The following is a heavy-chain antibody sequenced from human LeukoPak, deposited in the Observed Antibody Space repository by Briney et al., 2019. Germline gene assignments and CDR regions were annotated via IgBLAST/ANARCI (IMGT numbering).Heavy chain of an antibody. J-gene: IGHJ4*02. CDR3: ARLPYDYVWGTTFYFDY. Sequence: PSETLSLTCTVSGGSISSSSYYWGWIRQPPGKGLEWIGSIYYSGSTYYNPSLKRRVTISVDTSKNQFSLKLSSVTAADTAVYYCARLPYDYVWGTTFYFDYWGQGTLVTVSS. V-gene: IGHV4-39*01. CDR1: GGSISSSSYY. CDR2: IYYSGST. D-gene: IGHD3-16*01.